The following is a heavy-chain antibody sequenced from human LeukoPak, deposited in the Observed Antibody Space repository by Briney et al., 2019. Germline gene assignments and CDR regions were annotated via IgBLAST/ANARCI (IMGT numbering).Heavy chain of an antibody. V-gene: IGHV4-59*01. J-gene: IGHJ6*03. CDR2: IYYSGST. D-gene: IGHD2-21*01. CDR3: AGLVVGYHYYMDV. Sequence: KPSETLSLTCTVSGGSISSYYWSWIRQPPGKGLEWIGYIYYSGSTNYNPSLKSRVTISVDTSKNQFSLKLSSVTAADTAVYYCAGLVVGYHYYMDVWGKGTTVTVSS. CDR1: GGSISSYY.